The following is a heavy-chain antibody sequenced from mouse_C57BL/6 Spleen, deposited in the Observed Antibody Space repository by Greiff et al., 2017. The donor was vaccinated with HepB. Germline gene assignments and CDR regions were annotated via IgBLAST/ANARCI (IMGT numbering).Heavy chain of an antibody. CDR3: ARQAYYKDGFAY. J-gene: IGHJ3*01. V-gene: IGHV1-54*01. CDR2: INPGSGGT. D-gene: IGHD2-12*01. Sequence: VQLQQSGAELVRPGTSVKVSCKASGYAFTNYLIEWVKQRPGQGLEWIGVINPGSGGTKYNEKFKGKATLTADKSSSTAYMQLSSLTSEDSAVYFCARQAYYKDGFAYWGQGTLVTVSA. CDR1: GYAFTNYL.